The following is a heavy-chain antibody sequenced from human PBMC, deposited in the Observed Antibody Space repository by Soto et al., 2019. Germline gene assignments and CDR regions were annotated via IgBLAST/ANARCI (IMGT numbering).Heavy chain of an antibody. Sequence: QVQVVQSGAEVKKPGASVKVSCKASGYTFTSYGISWVRQAPGQGLEWMGWINGYNGNANYAQKFQGRLTVTTDISSSTVYMELRSLRSDDTAMYYCARDSGSGSSSHWFDPWGQGTLVTVAS. CDR1: GYTFTSYG. J-gene: IGHJ5*02. V-gene: IGHV1-18*01. CDR3: ARDSGSGSSSHWFDP. CDR2: INGYNGNA. D-gene: IGHD3-10*01.